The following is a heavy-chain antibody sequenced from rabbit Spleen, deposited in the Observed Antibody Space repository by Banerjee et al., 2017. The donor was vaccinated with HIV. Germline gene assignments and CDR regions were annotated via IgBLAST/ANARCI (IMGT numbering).Heavy chain of an antibody. J-gene: IGHJ4*01. Sequence: QQQLVESGGGLVQPEGSLTLTCTASGFSFSSNYYMCWVRQAPGKGLEWIACIYTGSSGSTYYASWAKGRFTISKTSSTTVTLQMTSLTAADTATYFCARDDGSNGNGDPDLWGPGTLVTVS. CDR2: IYTGSSGST. V-gene: IGHV1S45*01. CDR1: GFSFSSNYY. CDR3: ARDDGSNGNGDPDL. D-gene: IGHD2-1*01.